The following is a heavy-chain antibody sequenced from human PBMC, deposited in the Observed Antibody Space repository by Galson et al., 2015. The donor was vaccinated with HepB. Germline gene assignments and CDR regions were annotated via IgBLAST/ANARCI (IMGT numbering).Heavy chain of an antibody. CDR2: INVGDGQT. CDR3: ARDPISHYIWGNSPSDY. V-gene: IGHV1-3*01. D-gene: IGHD3-16*01. J-gene: IGHJ4*01. Sequence: SVKVSCKALGYTFIRYGIHWMRQAPGQSLEWMGWINVGDGQTKYSEKMQGRVNITRDTSARTAYLELTSLKSEDTGVFFCARDPISHYIWGNSPSDYWGQGTPVTVSS. CDR1: GYTFIRYG.